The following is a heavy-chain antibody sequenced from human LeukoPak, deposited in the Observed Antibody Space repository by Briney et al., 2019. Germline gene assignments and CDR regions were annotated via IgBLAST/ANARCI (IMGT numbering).Heavy chain of an antibody. J-gene: IGHJ4*02. CDR1: GFTFSDYY. Sequence: GESLRLSCAASGFTFSDYYMSWIRQAPGKGLEWVSYISSSGSTIYYADSVRGRFTISRDNAKNSLYLQMNSLRAEDTAVYYCAKLPYYGSGSYVDYWGQGTLVTVSS. CDR2: ISSSGSTI. D-gene: IGHD3-10*01. V-gene: IGHV3-11*01. CDR3: AKLPYYGSGSYVDY.